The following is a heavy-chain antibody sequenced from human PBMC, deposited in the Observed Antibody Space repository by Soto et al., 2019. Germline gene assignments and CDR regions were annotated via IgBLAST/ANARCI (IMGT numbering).Heavy chain of an antibody. CDR3: ARVRLAVAGVNVFDI. Sequence: SETLSLTCTVSGGSISSGDYYWSWIRQPPGKGLEWIGYIYYSGSTYYNPSLKSRVTISVDTSKNQFSLKLSSVTAADTAVYYCARVRLAVAGVNVFDIWGQGTMVTVSS. CDR1: GGSISSGDYY. D-gene: IGHD6-19*01. J-gene: IGHJ3*02. CDR2: IYYSGST. V-gene: IGHV4-30-4*01.